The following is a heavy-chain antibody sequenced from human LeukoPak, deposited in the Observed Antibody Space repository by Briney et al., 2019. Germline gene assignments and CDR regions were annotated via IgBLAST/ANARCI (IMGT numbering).Heavy chain of an antibody. Sequence: ASVKVSCKTSGYTFTNYGISWVRQAPGQGLEWMGWISAYNGNTKYEQKLQGRVTMTTDTSTSTAYMELRSLRSDDTAVYYCARGGGTVAGTGFDPWGKGTLVTVSS. CDR3: ARGGGTVAGTGFDP. V-gene: IGHV1-18*01. D-gene: IGHD6-19*01. J-gene: IGHJ5*02. CDR1: GYTFTNYG. CDR2: ISAYNGNT.